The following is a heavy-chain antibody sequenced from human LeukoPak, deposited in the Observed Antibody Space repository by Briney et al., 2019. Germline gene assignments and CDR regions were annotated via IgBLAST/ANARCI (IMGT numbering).Heavy chain of an antibody. CDR1: GYTFTSYY. V-gene: IGHV1-46*01. CDR3: ARDGTTMGGWLIYYYYYMDV. CDR2: INPSGGST. D-gene: IGHD4-23*01. Sequence: ASVKVSCKASGYTFTSYYMHWVRQAPGQGLEWMGIINPSGGSTSYAQKFQGRVTMTRDMSTSTVYMELSSLRSEDTAVYYCARDGTTMGGWLIYYYYYMDVWGKGTTVTVSS. J-gene: IGHJ6*03.